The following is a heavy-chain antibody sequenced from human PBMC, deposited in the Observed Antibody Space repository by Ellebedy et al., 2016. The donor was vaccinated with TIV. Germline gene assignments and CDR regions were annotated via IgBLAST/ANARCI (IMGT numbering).Heavy chain of an antibody. Sequence: GGSLRLSXAASGFTFSSYGMHWVRQAPGKGLEWVAVISYDGSNKYYADSVKGRFTISRDNSKNTLYLQMNSLRAEDTAVYYCAKDRSSAFDYWGQGTLVTVSS. D-gene: IGHD6-13*01. V-gene: IGHV3-30*18. CDR1: GFTFSSYG. CDR3: AKDRSSAFDY. J-gene: IGHJ4*02. CDR2: ISYDGSNK.